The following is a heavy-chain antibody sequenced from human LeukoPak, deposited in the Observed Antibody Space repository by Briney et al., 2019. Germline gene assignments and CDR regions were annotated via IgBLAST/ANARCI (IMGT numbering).Heavy chain of an antibody. Sequence: GGSLRLSCAASGFTFSSYAMHWVRQAPGKGLEWVAVISYDGSNKYYADSVKGRFTISRDNSKNTLYLQMNSLRAEDTAVYYCAKDGQEDYFDYWGQGTLVTVSS. J-gene: IGHJ4*02. CDR1: GFTFSSYA. CDR2: ISYDGSNK. CDR3: AKDGQEDYFDY. V-gene: IGHV3-30-3*01.